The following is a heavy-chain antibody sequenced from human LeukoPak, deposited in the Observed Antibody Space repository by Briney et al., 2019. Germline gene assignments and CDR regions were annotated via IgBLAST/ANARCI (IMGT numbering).Heavy chain of an antibody. CDR2: ISHDGINS. CDR1: GFTFSNHA. Sequence: GRSLRLSCAASGFTFSNHAMVWVRQAPGKGLEWVALISHDGINSYYTNSVKGRFTVSRDTSKNTLFLPTNSLRPEDTAVYFCARVAATTFYHFNYLDVWGKGTTVTVSS. V-gene: IGHV3-30*10. CDR3: ARVAATTFYHFNYLDV. D-gene: IGHD1-7*01. J-gene: IGHJ6*04.